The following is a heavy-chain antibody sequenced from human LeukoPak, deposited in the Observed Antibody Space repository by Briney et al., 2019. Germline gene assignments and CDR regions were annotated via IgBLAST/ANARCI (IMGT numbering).Heavy chain of an antibody. D-gene: IGHD3-22*01. Sequence: PGGSLRLSCAASGFTFSDYSMNWVRQAPGKVLEWVSSISSSSSYIFYADSVRGRFSISRDNAKNSLYLQMNSLRAEDTAVYYCARVQRSRKSVVSAVDCWGQGTVVIVSS. V-gene: IGHV3-21*01. CDR3: ARVQRSRKSVVSAVDC. CDR1: GFTFSDYS. CDR2: ISSSSSYI. J-gene: IGHJ4*02.